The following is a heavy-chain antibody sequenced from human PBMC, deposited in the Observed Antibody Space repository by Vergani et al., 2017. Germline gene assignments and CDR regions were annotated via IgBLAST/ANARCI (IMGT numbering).Heavy chain of an antibody. Sequence: QVTLKESGPVLVKPTETLTLTCTVSGFSLSNARMGVSWIRQPPGKALEWLAHIFANDEKSYSTSLKNRLTISKDTSKSQGVLTMTNMDPVDTSTDYCARISYLGYCSGVSCPYYYYGVDVWGQGTTVTVSS. V-gene: IGHV2-26*01. CDR1: GFSLSNARMG. CDR2: IFANDEK. CDR3: ARISYLGYCSGVSCPYYYYGVDV. D-gene: IGHD2-15*01. J-gene: IGHJ6*02.